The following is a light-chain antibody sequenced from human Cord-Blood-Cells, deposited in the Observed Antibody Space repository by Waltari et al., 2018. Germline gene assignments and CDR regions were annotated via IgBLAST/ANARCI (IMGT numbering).Light chain of an antibody. J-gene: IGLJ3*02. CDR1: SSDVGSYNL. CDR3: CSYAGSSRV. Sequence: QSALTQPASVSGSPGQSITISCPGTSSDVGSYNLVSWYQQHPGKAPKRMIYEVSKRPSGVSNRFSGSKSGNTASLTISGLQAEDEADYYCCSYAGSSRVFGGGTKLTVL. V-gene: IGLV2-23*02. CDR2: EVS.